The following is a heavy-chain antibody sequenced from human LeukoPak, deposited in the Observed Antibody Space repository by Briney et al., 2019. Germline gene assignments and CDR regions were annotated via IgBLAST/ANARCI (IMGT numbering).Heavy chain of an antibody. CDR3: AKVRWDNSGWYYLDY. Sequence: GGSLRLSCAASGFTFSDYNMHWVRQAPGKGLEWVTVISYDGSNKYYADSVKGRFTISRDNSKDTLHLLMNSLRAEDTAVYYCAKVRWDNSGWYYLDYWGQGTLVTVSS. D-gene: IGHD6-19*01. CDR1: GFTFSDYN. V-gene: IGHV3-30*18. CDR2: ISYDGSNK. J-gene: IGHJ4*02.